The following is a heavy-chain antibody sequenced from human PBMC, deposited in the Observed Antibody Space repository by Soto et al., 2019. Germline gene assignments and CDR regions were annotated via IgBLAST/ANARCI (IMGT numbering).Heavy chain of an antibody. CDR2: ISAYNGNT. V-gene: IGHV1-18*01. J-gene: IGHJ4*02. CDR1: GYTFTSYG. CDR3: ARDLIAVAGTGLRAFDY. D-gene: IGHD6-19*01. Sequence: VKVSCKASGYTFTSYGISWVRQAPGQGLEWMGWISAYNGNTNYAQKLQGRVTMTTDTSTSTAYMELRSLRSDDTAVYYCARDLIAVAGTGLRAFDYWGQGTLVTVSS.